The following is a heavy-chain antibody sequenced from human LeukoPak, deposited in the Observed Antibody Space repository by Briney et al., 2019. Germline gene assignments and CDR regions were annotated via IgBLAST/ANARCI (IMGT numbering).Heavy chain of an antibody. J-gene: IGHJ4*02. CDR3: ARTSSSWL. CDR1: GASINSYY. Sequence: KPSETLSLTCTVSGASINSYYWSWIRQPPGKGLEWIGCIYDSGSTDYNPSLKSRVTISVDTSKNQFSLKLTSVTAADTAMYSCARTSSSWLWGQGTLVTVSS. CDR2: IYDSGST. V-gene: IGHV4-59*01. D-gene: IGHD6-13*01.